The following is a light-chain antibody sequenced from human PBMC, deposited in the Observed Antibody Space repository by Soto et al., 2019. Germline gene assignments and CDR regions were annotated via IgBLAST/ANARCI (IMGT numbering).Light chain of an antibody. CDR1: LSVSSS. CDR3: QQRSNWYT. Sequence: EIVLTQSPATLSLSPGESASLSCTARLSVSSSLAWYHQKPGQAPRLLIYDASNRATGFPARFSGGGSGTAFTLTISSLEPEDFAVYYCQQRSNWYTFGQGTKQEIK. V-gene: IGKV3-11*01. J-gene: IGKJ2*01. CDR2: DAS.